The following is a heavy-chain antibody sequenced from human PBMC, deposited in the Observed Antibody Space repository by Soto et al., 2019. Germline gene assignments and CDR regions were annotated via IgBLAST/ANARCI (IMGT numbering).Heavy chain of an antibody. CDR1: GFTFSSYG. Sequence: QVQLVESGGGVVQPGRSLRLSCAASGFTFSSYGMHWVRQAPGKGLEWVAVIWYDGSNKYYADSVKGRFTISRDNSKNTLYLQMNSLRAEDTAVYYCASFSSYDLWSGYRTHDAFDIWGQGTMVTVSS. V-gene: IGHV3-33*01. D-gene: IGHD3-3*01. CDR3: ASFSSYDLWSGYRTHDAFDI. CDR2: IWYDGSNK. J-gene: IGHJ3*02.